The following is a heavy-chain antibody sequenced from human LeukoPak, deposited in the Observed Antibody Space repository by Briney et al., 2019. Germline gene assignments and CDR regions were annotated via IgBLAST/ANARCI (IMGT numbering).Heavy chain of an antibody. CDR1: GFTFNSYA. CDR3: AKDLHYYDSSGYYTAEYFQH. Sequence: PGRSLRLSCAASGFTFNSYAMHWVRQAPGKELERVAVIAYDRSNKYYADSVKGRFTISRDNSKNTLSPQMYSLRAEDTAVYYCAKDLHYYDSSGYYTAEYFQHWGQGTLVTVSS. V-gene: IGHV3-30-3*01. J-gene: IGHJ1*01. CDR2: IAYDRSNK. D-gene: IGHD3-22*01.